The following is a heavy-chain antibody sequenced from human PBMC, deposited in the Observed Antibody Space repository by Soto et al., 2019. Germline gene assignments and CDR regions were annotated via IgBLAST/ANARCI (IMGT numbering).Heavy chain of an antibody. D-gene: IGHD2-2*01. CDR2: INPNSGGT. CDR1: GYTFTGYY. CDR3: ATARVVPAAMWAPSRVRSYYYYGMDV. Sequence: ASVKVSCKASGYTFTGYYMHWVRQAPGQGLEWMGWINPNSGGTNYAQKFQGRVTMTRDTSISTAYMELSRLRSDDTAVYYCATARVVPAAMWAPSRVRSYYYYGMDVWGQGTTVTVSS. J-gene: IGHJ6*02. V-gene: IGHV1-2*02.